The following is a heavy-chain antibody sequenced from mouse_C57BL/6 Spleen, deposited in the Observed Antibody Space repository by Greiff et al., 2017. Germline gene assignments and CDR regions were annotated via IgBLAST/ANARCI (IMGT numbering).Heavy chain of an antibody. D-gene: IGHD2-3*01. V-gene: IGHV1-72*01. CDR3: ARSVIYDGYHWYFDV. CDR2: IDPNSGGT. CDR1: GYTFTSYW. Sequence: QVQLKQSGAELVKPGASVKLSCKASGYTFTSYWMHWVKQRPGRVLEWIGRIDPNSGGTKYNEKFKSKATLTVDKPSSTAYMQLSSLTSEDSAVYYCARSVIYDGYHWYFDVWGTGTTVTVSS. J-gene: IGHJ1*03.